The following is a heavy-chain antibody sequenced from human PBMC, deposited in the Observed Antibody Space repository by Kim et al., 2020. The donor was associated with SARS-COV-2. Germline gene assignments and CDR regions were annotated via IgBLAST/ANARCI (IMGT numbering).Heavy chain of an antibody. J-gene: IGHJ4*02. CDR2: ISSSGSGSTI. V-gene: IGHV3-11*01. CDR3: ARSGSFYTY. D-gene: IGHD1-26*01. CDR1: GFTFSDYY. Sequence: GGSLRLSCAASGFTFSDYYMSWIRQAPGKGLEWLSYISSSGSGSTIYYADSVKGRFTISRDNAKNSLYLQMNSLRAEDTAVYYCARSGSFYTYWGQGTLV.